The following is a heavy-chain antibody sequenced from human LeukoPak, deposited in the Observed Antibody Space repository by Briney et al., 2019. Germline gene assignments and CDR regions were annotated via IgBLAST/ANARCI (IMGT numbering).Heavy chain of an antibody. J-gene: IGHJ4*02. CDR1: GGSISSYY. CDR2: IYYSGST. CDR3: ATAGLAARYPLNY. Sequence: KPSETLSLTCTVSGGSISSYYWSWIRQPPGKGLEWIGYIYYSGSTNYNPSLKSRVTISVDTSKNQISLKLSSVTAADTAVYYCATAGLAARYPLNYWGQGTLVTVSS. D-gene: IGHD6-6*01. V-gene: IGHV4-59*08.